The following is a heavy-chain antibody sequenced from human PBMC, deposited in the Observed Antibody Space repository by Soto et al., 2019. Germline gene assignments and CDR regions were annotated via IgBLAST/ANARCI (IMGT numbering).Heavy chain of an antibody. D-gene: IGHD2-2*01. Sequence: QVQLVQSGAEVTRPGASVKVSCKASGYSFISHYIHWVRQAPGQGLEWMGFINPSGGSATLAQKFRGRVTMTRDTPTTTVYMELSSLRSEDAAVYYCARDYLSSKLSLSYFDFWGQGTLVTVSS. CDR1: GYSFISHY. CDR2: INPSGGSA. CDR3: ARDYLSSKLSLSYFDF. J-gene: IGHJ4*02. V-gene: IGHV1-46*01.